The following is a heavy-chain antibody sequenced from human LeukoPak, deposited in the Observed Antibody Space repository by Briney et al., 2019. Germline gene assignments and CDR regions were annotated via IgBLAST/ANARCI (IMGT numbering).Heavy chain of an antibody. Sequence: GGSLRLSCAASGFTFSSYEMNWVRQAPGKGLEWVSYISTSGTTIYYADSVKGRFTISRDNAKNSLFLQMNSLRAEDTAVYYCARFRWCTSCFAFDIWGQGTMVTVSS. CDR3: ARFRWCTSCFAFDI. V-gene: IGHV3-48*03. CDR2: ISTSGTTI. CDR1: GFTFSSYE. J-gene: IGHJ3*02. D-gene: IGHD2-2*01.